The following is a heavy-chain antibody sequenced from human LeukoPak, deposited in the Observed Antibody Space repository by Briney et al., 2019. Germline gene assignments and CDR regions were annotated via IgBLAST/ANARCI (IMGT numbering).Heavy chain of an antibody. CDR2: IHYTGTT. V-gene: IGHV4-59*11. D-gene: IGHD4-11*01. CDR3: ARVQDYFDY. CDR1: GGSINNHY. Sequence: SSETLSLTCIVSGGSINNHYWTWIRQTPGKGLEWIGDIHYTGTTKYNPSLKSRVTISVDRSKNQFSLKLSSVTAADTAVYYCARVQDYFDYWGQGTLVTVSS. J-gene: IGHJ4*02.